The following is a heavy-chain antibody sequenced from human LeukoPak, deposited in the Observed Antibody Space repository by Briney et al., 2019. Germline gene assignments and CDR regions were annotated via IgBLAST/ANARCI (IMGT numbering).Heavy chain of an antibody. CDR3: ATTRKAIAPSGY. D-gene: IGHD2-2*02. V-gene: IGHV3-7*01. CDR1: GFTFSNYW. CDR2: IKEDGSEK. J-gene: IGHJ4*02. Sequence: GGSLRLSCVVSGFTFSNYWMSWVRHAPGKGLEWVANIKEDGSEKYYVDSVKGRFTISRDNAKDSLYLHMNSLRAEDTAVYYCATTRKAIAPSGYWGQGTLVTVSS.